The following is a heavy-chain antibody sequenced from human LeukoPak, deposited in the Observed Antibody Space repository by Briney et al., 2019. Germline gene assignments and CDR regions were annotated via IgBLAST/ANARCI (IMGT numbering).Heavy chain of an antibody. Sequence: PGGSLRLSCAASGFTFSSYGLNWVRQAPGRGLEWVSSISITSSYIYYADSVKGRFTISRDNAKNSLYLQMNSLRAEDTAVYYCAREGEYCSGGSCADFDYWGQGTLVTVSS. CDR3: AREGEYCSGGSCADFDY. CDR2: ISITSSYI. D-gene: IGHD2-15*01. J-gene: IGHJ4*02. CDR1: GFTFSSYG. V-gene: IGHV3-21*01.